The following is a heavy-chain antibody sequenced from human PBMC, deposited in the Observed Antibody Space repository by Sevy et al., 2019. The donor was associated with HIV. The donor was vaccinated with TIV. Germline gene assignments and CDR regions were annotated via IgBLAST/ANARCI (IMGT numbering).Heavy chain of an antibody. V-gene: IGHV4-59*12. CDR2: VYYTGST. Sequence: SETLSLTCTVSGGSINSDHWNWIRQAPGKGLEWIGYVYYTGSTNYNPSLKNRVTISVERTTNQSSLELTSVTAADTSVYYCARRNDFDIWGQGTMVTVSS. CDR3: ARRNDFDI. CDR1: GGSINSDH. J-gene: IGHJ3*02.